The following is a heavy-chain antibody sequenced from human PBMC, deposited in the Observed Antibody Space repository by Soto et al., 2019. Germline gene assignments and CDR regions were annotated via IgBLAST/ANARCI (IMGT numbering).Heavy chain of an antibody. CDR3: ARGGITMVRGVAY. Sequence: QVLLQQWGAGLLKPSETLSLTCAVYGGSFSGYYWSWIRQPPGKGLEWIGEINHSGSTNYNPSLKSRVTISVDTSKNQFSLKLSSVTAADTAVYYCARGGITMVRGVAYWGQGTLVTVSS. J-gene: IGHJ4*02. D-gene: IGHD3-10*01. V-gene: IGHV4-34*01. CDR1: GGSFSGYY. CDR2: INHSGST.